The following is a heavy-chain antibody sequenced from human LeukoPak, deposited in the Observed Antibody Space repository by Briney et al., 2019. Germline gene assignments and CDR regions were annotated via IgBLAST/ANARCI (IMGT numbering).Heavy chain of an antibody. Sequence: SETLSLTCAVSGGSISSGGYSWSWIRQPPGKGLEWIGYIYHSGSTYYNPSLRSRVTISVDTAKNQFSLKLSSVTAADTAVYYCARPYGASFGWGQGTLVTVSS. J-gene: IGHJ4*02. CDR3: ARPYGASFG. CDR1: GGSISSGGYS. CDR2: IYHSGST. D-gene: IGHD4-17*01. V-gene: IGHV4-30-2*03.